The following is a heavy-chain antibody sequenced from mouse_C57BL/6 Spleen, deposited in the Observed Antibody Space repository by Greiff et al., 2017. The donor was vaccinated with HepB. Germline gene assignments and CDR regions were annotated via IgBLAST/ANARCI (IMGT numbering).Heavy chain of an antibody. V-gene: IGHV1-50*01. CDR2: IDPSDSYT. J-gene: IGHJ2*01. D-gene: IGHD4-1*02. Sequence: QVHVKQPGAELVKPGASVKLSCKASGYTFTSYWMQWVKQRPGQGLEWIGEIDPSDSYTNYNQKFKGKATLTVDTSSSTAYMQLSSLTSEDSAVYYCATNWDNYWGQGTTLTVSS. CDR1: GYTFTSYW. CDR3: ATNWDNY.